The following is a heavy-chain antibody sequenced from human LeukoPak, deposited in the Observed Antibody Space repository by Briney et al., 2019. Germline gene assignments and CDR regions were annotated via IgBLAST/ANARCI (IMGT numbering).Heavy chain of an antibody. D-gene: IGHD4-17*01. J-gene: IGHJ4*02. V-gene: IGHV1-18*01. CDR3: ARGHGDHSFDY. CDR2: ISAYNGNT. Sequence: ASVKVSCKASGYTFTNYGLSWVRQAPGQGLEWMGWISAYNGNTNYAQNLQGRVTMTTDTSTSTAYMELRSLRSDDTAVCFCARGHGDHSFDYWGQGTLVTVSS. CDR1: GYTFTNYG.